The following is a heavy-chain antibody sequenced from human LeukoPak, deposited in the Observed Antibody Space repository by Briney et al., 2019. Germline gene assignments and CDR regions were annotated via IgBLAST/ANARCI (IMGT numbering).Heavy chain of an antibody. Sequence: SETLSLTCTVSGGSISSSSYYWGWIRQPPGKGLEWIGSIYYSGSTYYNPSLKSRVTISVDTSKNQFSLKLSSVTAADTAVYYCARGSRVRYYYYYMDVWGKGTTVTVSS. CDR3: ARGSRVRYYYYYMDV. CDR2: IYYSGST. J-gene: IGHJ6*03. CDR1: GGSISSSSYY. V-gene: IGHV4-39*07. D-gene: IGHD5/OR15-5a*01.